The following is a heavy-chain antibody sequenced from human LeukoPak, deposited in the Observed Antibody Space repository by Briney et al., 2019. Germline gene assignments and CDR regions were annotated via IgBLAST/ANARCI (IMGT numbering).Heavy chain of an antibody. Sequence: SETLSLTCTVSGGSISSSSYYWGWIRQPPGKGLEWIGSIYYSGSTYYNPSLKSRVTISVDTSKNQFSLKLSSVTAADTAVYYCARLQRAITMARGVIDYWGQGTLVTVSS. V-gene: IGHV4-39*01. CDR2: IYYSGST. CDR3: ARLQRAITMARGVIDY. D-gene: IGHD3-10*01. CDR1: GGSISSSSYY. J-gene: IGHJ4*02.